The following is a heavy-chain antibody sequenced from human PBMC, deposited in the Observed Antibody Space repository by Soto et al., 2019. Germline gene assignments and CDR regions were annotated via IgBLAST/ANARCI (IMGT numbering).Heavy chain of an antibody. Sequence: GGSLRLSCAASGFTFSSYGMHWVRQAPGKGLEWVAVISYDGSNKYYADSVKGRFTISRDNSKNTLYLQMNSLRAEDTAVYYCAKDPVRVAPFTPPDYWGQGTLVTVSS. CDR2: ISYDGSNK. J-gene: IGHJ4*02. CDR3: AKDPVRVAPFTPPDY. D-gene: IGHD5-12*01. CDR1: GFTFSSYG. V-gene: IGHV3-30*18.